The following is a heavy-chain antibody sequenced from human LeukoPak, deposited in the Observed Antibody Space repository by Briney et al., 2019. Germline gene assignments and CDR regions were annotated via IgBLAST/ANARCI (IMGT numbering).Heavy chain of an antibody. J-gene: IGHJ4*02. CDR1: GDSISSGDYY. V-gene: IGHV4-30-4*01. Sequence: SETLSLTRTVSGDSISSGDYYWTWIRQPPGKGLEWIGYIYYNGITYYNPSLKSRVIISVDQPKKQFSLKLSPVTAADTAVYYCAGAVTGYYLSHYYFPYWGRGTLVTVSS. D-gene: IGHD3-9*01. CDR3: AGAVTGYYLSHYYFPY. CDR2: IYYNGIT.